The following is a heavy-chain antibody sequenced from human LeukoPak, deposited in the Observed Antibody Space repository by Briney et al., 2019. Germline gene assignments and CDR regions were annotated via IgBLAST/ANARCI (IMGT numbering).Heavy chain of an antibody. CDR2: ISPYNGNP. V-gene: IGHV1-18*01. Sequence: ASVKVSCKASGYTFTNYDIIWVRRAPGQGLEWMGWISPYNGNPNYAQKVQGRVTMTTDTSTTTAYMELWSLRSDDTAVYYCVRDRIRRSSTGGAFDIWGQGTMVTVSS. CDR3: VRDRIRRSSTGGAFDI. D-gene: IGHD2-2*01. CDR1: GYTFTNYD. J-gene: IGHJ3*02.